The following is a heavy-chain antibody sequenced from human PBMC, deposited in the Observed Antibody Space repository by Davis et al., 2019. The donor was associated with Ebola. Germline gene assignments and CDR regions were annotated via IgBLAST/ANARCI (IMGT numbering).Heavy chain of an antibody. Sequence: MPSETLSLTCTVSGGSISSSYWSWIRQPPGKGLEWIGYIYYSESSNYNPSLKSRVTISVDTSKNQFSLKLSSVTAADTAVYYCARVGGLPSIWYYYYYGMDVWGKGTTVTVSS. CDR2: IYYSESS. D-gene: IGHD2-15*01. CDR1: GGSISSSY. V-gene: IGHV4-59*12. CDR3: ARVGGLPSIWYYYYYGMDV. J-gene: IGHJ6*04.